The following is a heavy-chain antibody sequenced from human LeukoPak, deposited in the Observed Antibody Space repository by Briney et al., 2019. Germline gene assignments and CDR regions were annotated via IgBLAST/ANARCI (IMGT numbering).Heavy chain of an antibody. J-gene: IGHJ4*02. V-gene: IGHV1-3*01. CDR1: GYTFTSYA. CDR3: ARERGSSWYFDY. CDR2: INAGNGNT. Sequence: ASVKVSCKASGYTFTSYAMHWVRQAPGQRREWMGWINAGNGNTKYSQKFQGRVTMTRDTSTSTVYMELSSLRSEDTAVYYCARERGSSWYFDYWGQGTLVTVSS. D-gene: IGHD6-13*01.